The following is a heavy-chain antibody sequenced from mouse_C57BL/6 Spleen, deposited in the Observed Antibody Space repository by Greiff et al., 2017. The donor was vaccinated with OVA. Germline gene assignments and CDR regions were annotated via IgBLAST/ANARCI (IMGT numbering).Heavy chain of an antibody. Sequence: QVQLKQPGAELVKPGASVKMSCKASGYTFTSYWITWVKQRPGQGLEWIGDIYPGSGSTNYNEKFTSKAPLTVDTSSSTAYMQLSSLTSDDSAVYYCARRGLLRSYYFDYWGQGTTRTVSS. CDR1: GYTFTSYW. CDR2: IYPGSGST. D-gene: IGHD1-1*01. CDR3: ARRGLLRSYYFDY. V-gene: IGHV1-55*01. J-gene: IGHJ2*01.